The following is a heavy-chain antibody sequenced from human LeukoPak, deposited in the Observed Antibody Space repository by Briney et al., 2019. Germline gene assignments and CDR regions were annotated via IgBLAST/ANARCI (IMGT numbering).Heavy chain of an antibody. D-gene: IGHD6-19*01. J-gene: IGHJ6*02. CDR1: GFTFSSYW. V-gene: IGHV3-7*01. Sequence: GGSLRLSCAASGFTFSSYWMSWVRQAPGKGLEWVANIKQDGSEKYYVDSVKGRFTISRDNAKNSLYLQMNSLRAEDTAVYYWARLLAGLFMEVWGQGTTVTVSS. CDR2: IKQDGSEK. CDR3: ARLLAGLFMEV.